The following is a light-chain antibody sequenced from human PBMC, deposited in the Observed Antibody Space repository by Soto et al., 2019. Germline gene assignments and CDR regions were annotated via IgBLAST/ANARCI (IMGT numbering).Light chain of an antibody. CDR1: QTVISNY. CDR3: QQYGDSPPYT. Sequence: ELVLTQSPGTLSLSRGEIATLSCRASQTVISNYLAWYQQRPGQAPRLLIYGASTRVTGIPDRFSGSGFGTDFTLTISRLEPEDFAVYYCQQYGDSPPYTFGQGTKLE. CDR2: GAS. V-gene: IGKV3-20*01. J-gene: IGKJ2*01.